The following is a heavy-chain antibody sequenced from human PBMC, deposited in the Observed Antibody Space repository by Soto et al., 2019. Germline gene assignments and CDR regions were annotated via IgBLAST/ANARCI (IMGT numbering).Heavy chain of an antibody. CDR2: ISAYNGNT. D-gene: IGHD3-3*01. CDR3: ARDYYAFWGGYSGTFDY. J-gene: IGHJ4*02. Sequence: ASVKVSCKASGYTFTSYGISWVRQAPGQGLEWMGWISAYNGNTNYAQKLQGRVTMTTDTSTSTAYMELRSLRSDDTAVYYCARDYYAFWGGYSGTFDYWGQGTLVTVSS. CDR1: GYTFTSYG. V-gene: IGHV1-18*01.